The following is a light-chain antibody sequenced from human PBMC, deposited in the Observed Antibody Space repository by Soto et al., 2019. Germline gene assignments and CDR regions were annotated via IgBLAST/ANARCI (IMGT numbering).Light chain of an antibody. J-gene: IGLJ3*02. CDR3: CSYAGTYSWV. CDR2: DVT. Sequence: QSALTQPRSVSGSPGQSVTMSCTGTSSDVGGYNYVSWYQHHPGKAPKLIIYDVTERPSGVPYRFSGSKSGNTASLTISGLQAEDEADYYCCSYAGTYSWVFGGGTKLTVL. V-gene: IGLV2-11*01. CDR1: SSDVGGYNY.